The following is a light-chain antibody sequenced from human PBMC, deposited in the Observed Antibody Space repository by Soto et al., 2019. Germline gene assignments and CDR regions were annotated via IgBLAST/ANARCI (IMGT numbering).Light chain of an antibody. CDR1: QSVSSSY. Sequence: IVLTQSPGTLSLSPGERATLSCRASQSVSSSYLVWYQQRPGQAPRLLIYGTSSRATAIPDRFSGSGSGTDFTLTISRLEPEDFAVYYCQQYGSSSWTFGQGTKV. V-gene: IGKV3-20*01. J-gene: IGKJ1*01. CDR3: QQYGSSSWT. CDR2: GTS.